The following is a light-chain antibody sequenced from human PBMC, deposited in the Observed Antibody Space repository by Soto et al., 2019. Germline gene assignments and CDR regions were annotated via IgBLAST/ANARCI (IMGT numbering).Light chain of an antibody. J-gene: IGKJ3*01. CDR1: QDISSF. CDR2: GAS. CDR3: QQLNSFPIP. Sequence: IQLTQSPSSLSASVGDRVTITCRASQDISSFLAWYQQKPGKAPKLLIYGASTLQSGVPSRFSGSGSGTDFPLTIGSLQPEDFATYYCQQLNSFPIPFGPGTKVDIK. V-gene: IGKV1-9*01.